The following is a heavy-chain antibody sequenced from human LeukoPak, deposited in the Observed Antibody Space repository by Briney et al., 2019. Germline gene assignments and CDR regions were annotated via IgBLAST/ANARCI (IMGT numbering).Heavy chain of an antibody. D-gene: IGHD3-9*01. CDR3: VRDWGIMLYFDWISVASKGDY. V-gene: IGHV4-39*07. CDR2: IYYSGST. J-gene: IGHJ4*02. CDR1: DDSISSSSSY. Sequence: PSETLSLTCTVSDDSISSSSSYWGWIRQPPGEGLEWIGSIYYSGSTYYNTSLKSRVTISVDTSKNQFSLRLNSVTAADTAVYYCVRDWGIMLYFDWISVASKGDYWGPGTLVTVSS.